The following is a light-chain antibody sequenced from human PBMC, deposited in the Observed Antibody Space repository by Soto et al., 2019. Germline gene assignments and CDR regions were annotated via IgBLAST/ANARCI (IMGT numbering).Light chain of an antibody. Sequence: QSALTQPASVSGSPGQSITMSCTGTSSDVGRYNYVSWYQQHPGKAPKLMIYDVSNRPSGVSNRFSGSKSGTTASLTISGLQAEDEADYYCCSYTSSTFWVFGGGTKLTVL. CDR3: CSYTSSTFWV. CDR1: SSDVGRYNY. CDR2: DVS. J-gene: IGLJ3*02. V-gene: IGLV2-14*01.